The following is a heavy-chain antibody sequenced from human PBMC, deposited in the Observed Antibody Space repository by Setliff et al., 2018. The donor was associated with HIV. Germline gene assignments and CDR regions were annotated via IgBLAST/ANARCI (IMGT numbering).Heavy chain of an antibody. J-gene: IGHJ6*03. Sequence: SETLSLTCTVSGYPISSGYYWGWIRQSPGKGLEWIENIYHSGSPYYNPSLRSGVTILIDTSKNQFFLKLSSVTAADTAVYYCVRGYCSSTTCYDDYYYMDVWGKGSTVTVSS. CDR1: GYPISSGYY. D-gene: IGHD2-2*01. CDR2: IYHSGSP. CDR3: VRGYCSSTTCYDDYYYMDV. V-gene: IGHV4-38-2*02.